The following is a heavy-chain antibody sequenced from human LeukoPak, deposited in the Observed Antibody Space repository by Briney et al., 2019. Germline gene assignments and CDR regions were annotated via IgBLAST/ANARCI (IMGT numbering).Heavy chain of an antibody. Sequence: GGSLRLSCAASGFTFSDYYMSWIRQAPGKGLEWVSYISSSGSTIYYADSVKGRFTISRDNAKNSLYLQMNSLRAEDTAVYYCASSYFDSSTHAYDIWGQGTMVTVSS. V-gene: IGHV3-11*01. J-gene: IGHJ3*02. D-gene: IGHD3-22*01. CDR3: ASSYFDSSTHAYDI. CDR1: GFTFSDYY. CDR2: ISSSGSTI.